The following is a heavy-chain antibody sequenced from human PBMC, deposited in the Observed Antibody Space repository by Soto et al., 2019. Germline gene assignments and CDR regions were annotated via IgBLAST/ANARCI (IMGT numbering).Heavy chain of an antibody. D-gene: IGHD5-18*01. CDR2: ISYDGSNK. CDR1: GFTFSNYG. CDR3: AKDTAMVD. J-gene: IGHJ4*02. V-gene: IGHV3-30*18. Sequence: QVQLVESGGGVVQPGRSLRLSCAASGFTFSNYGMHWVRQAPGKGLEWVAVISYDGSNKVYADSVKGRFTISRDNSKNTLYLQMNGLRAEDTAVYYCAKDTAMVDWGQGTLVTVSS.